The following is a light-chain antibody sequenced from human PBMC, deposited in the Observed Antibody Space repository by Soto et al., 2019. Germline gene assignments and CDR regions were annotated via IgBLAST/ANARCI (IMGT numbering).Light chain of an antibody. CDR2: GAS. Sequence: ELVLTQSPATLSVSLGDSATLSCRASQSVSLSLAWFQMRPGQPPRLLIYGASTRATDIPARFTGSGSGTEFTLTISSLQSEDFALYYCQQYHIWPPWTSGQGTKVDIK. V-gene: IGKV3-15*01. CDR1: QSVSLS. J-gene: IGKJ1*01. CDR3: QQYHIWPPWT.